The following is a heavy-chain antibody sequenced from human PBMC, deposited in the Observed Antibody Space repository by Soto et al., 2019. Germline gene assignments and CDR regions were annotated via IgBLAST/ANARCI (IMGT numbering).Heavy chain of an antibody. CDR1: GGSLSGYY. CDR3: ARAISHYASGRYEGGYCYFNY. Sequence: QVQLQQWGSVLLKPSETLSLTCAVYGGSLSGYYWCWIRQSPGKGLEWIGQINNSGSANYHPSLKRRITIMLTPSWNESALKLSCVTAADASVDYCARAISHYASGRYEGGYCYFNYWGQGSLVTVSS. J-gene: IGHJ4*02. D-gene: IGHD3-10*01. CDR2: INNSGSA. V-gene: IGHV4-34*01.